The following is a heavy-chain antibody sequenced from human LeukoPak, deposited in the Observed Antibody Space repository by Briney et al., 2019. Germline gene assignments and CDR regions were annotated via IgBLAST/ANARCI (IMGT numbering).Heavy chain of an antibody. CDR3: AVQWEPQGGAFDI. Sequence: RSGESLKISCKGSGYSFTSYWIGWVRQMPGKGLEWMGIIYPGDSDTTYSPSFQGQVTISADKSISTAYLQWSSLKASDTAMYYCAVQWEPQGGAFDIWGQGTMVTASS. CDR2: IYPGDSDT. J-gene: IGHJ3*02. CDR1: GYSFTSYW. D-gene: IGHD1-26*01. V-gene: IGHV5-51*01.